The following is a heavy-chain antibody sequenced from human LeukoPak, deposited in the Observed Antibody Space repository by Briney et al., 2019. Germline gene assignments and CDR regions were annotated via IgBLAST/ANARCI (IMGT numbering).Heavy chain of an antibody. CDR2: IYYSGNT. V-gene: IGHV4-39*07. D-gene: IGHD2-21*01. CDR1: GDSISSTDSY. CDR3: ARVLARQFTSFSDSRPYSSYYMDV. J-gene: IGHJ6*03. Sequence: SSETLSLTCTVFGDSISSTDSYWGWIRQPPGKALEWIATIYYSGNTYYNPSLKSRVTISIDTSKNQFSLKLSSLTAADTAVYYCARVLARQFTSFSDSRPYSSYYMDVWGKGTTVTVSS.